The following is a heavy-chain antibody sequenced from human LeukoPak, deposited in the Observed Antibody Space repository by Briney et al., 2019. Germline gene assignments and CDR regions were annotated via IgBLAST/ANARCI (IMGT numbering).Heavy chain of an antibody. Sequence: SETLSLICSVSGGSISGYFWSWIRQPPGKGLEWIGYIYYSGSTNYNPSLKSRVTISVDTSKNQFSLKLSSVTAADTAVYYCARVVIVSSSWYFDYWGQGTLVTVSS. D-gene: IGHD6-13*01. J-gene: IGHJ4*02. V-gene: IGHV4-59*01. CDR1: GGSISGYF. CDR2: IYYSGST. CDR3: ARVVIVSSSWYFDY.